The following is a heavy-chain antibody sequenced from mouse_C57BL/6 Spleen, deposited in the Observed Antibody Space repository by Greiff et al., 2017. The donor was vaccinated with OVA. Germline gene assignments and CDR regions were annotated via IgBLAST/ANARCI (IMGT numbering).Heavy chain of an antibody. CDR3: ARWTPLLDGA. V-gene: IGHV1-26*01. CDR1: GYTFTDYY. J-gene: IGHJ2*01. CDR2: INPNNGGT. Sequence: VQLQQSGPELVKPGASVKISCKASGYTFTDYYMNWVKQSHGKGLEWIGDINPNNGGTSYKQKFKGKATLTVDKSSSTAYMELRSLTSEDSAVYNCARWTPLLDGAWGQGTTLTVPA. D-gene: IGHD2-10*02.